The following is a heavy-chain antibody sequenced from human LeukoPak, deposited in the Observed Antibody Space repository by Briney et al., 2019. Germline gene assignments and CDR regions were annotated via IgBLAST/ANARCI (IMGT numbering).Heavy chain of an antibody. CDR2: IIPIFGTA. V-gene: IGHV1-69*13. CDR1: GGTFSSYA. Sequence: SVRVSCKASGGTFSSYATTWVRQAPGQGLEWIGGIIPIFGTANYAQKFQGRVTITADESTSTAYMELRSLRSEDTAIYFCARVANIAMSVGWFDSWGQGTLVTVSS. J-gene: IGHJ5*01. CDR3: ARVANIAMSVGWFDS. D-gene: IGHD6-19*01.